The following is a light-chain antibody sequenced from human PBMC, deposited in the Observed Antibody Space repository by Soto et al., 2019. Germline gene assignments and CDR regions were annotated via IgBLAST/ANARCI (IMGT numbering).Light chain of an antibody. J-gene: IGLJ2*01. V-gene: IGLV1-47*02. CDR3: AAREDGLSGPV. Sequence: QPVLTQPPSASGTPGQRVTISCSGSGSNIGGNYVYWYQQLPGTAPKLLIYSNNQRPSGVPDRISGAKSGTSVSLATSGLRSEDEADYYSAAREDGLSGPVFGGGTKLTVL. CDR1: GSNIGGNY. CDR2: SNN.